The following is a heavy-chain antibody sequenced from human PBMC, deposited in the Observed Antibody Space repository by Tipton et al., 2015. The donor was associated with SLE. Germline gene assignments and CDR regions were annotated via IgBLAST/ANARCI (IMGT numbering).Heavy chain of an antibody. V-gene: IGHV4-59*08. Sequence: GLVKPSETLSLTCTVSGGSISSYYWSWIRQPPGKGLEWIGYIYYSGSTNYNPSLKSRVTISVDTSKNQFSLKLSSVTAADTAMYYCARHRHVDVVVTAIDYWGQGTLVTVSS. CDR2: IYYSGST. D-gene: IGHD2-21*02. CDR1: GGSISSYY. J-gene: IGHJ4*02. CDR3: ARHRHVDVVVTAIDY.